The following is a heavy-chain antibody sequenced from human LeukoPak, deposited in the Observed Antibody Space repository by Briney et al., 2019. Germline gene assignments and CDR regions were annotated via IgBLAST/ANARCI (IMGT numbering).Heavy chain of an antibody. CDR3: ARHKSWSERVRYFDWLLPYYFDY. V-gene: IGHV3-7*02. CDR2: LQQDGGAT. J-gene: IGHJ4*02. D-gene: IGHD3-9*01. CDR1: VSTLSTHW. Sequence: PGGSLRLSCAASVSTLSTHWMTWVRQPPGKGLEWVASLQQDGGATHYVDSVKGRFTISRDNADNSLYLQMNSLRAEDTAVHYCARHKSWSERVRYFDWLLPYYFDYWGQGTLVTVSS.